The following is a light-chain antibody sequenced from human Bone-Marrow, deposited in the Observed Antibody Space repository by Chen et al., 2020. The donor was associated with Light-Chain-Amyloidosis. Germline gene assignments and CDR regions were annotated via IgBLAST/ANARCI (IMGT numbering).Light chain of an antibody. Sequence: NFMLTQPHSVSESPGKTVIISCTRSSGSSATNYVQWYQQRPGSSPTTVIYEDDQRPSGGPDRFSGSIDRSSNSASLTISGLKTEDEADYYCQSYQGSSQGVFGGGTKLTVL. CDR3: QSYQGSSQGV. CDR2: EDD. J-gene: IGLJ3*02. V-gene: IGLV6-57*01. CDR1: SGSSATNY.